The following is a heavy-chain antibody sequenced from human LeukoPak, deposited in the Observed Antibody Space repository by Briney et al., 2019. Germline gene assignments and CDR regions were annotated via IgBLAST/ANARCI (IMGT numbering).Heavy chain of an antibody. D-gene: IGHD1-1*01. Sequence: GGSLRLSCAASGFTFSSYAMHWVRQAPGKGLEWVAVISYDGSNKYYADSVKGRFTISRGNSKNTLYLQMNSLRAEDTAVYYCARDLGTTEGNWFDPWAREPWSPSPQ. J-gene: IGHJ5*02. CDR3: ARDLGTTEGNWFDP. CDR1: GFTFSSYA. CDR2: ISYDGSNK. V-gene: IGHV3-30*04.